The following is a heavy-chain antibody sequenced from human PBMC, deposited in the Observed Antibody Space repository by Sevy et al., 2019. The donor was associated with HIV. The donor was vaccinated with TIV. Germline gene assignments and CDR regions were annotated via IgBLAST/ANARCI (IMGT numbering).Heavy chain of an antibody. V-gene: IGHV4-38-2*02. J-gene: IGHJ4*02. CDR1: SYSIRSAYQ. D-gene: IGHD4-17*01. CDR2: IYPGGSA. CDR3: VEDKSDYGGAYFAS. Sequence: SETLSLTCSVSSYSIRSAYQWGWIRQSPGKGLEWIGSIYPGGSAFYNPSLKSRVTISIDISKNQFSLNLRSVTAADTAFYYCVEDKSDYGGAYFASWGPGTLVTVSS.